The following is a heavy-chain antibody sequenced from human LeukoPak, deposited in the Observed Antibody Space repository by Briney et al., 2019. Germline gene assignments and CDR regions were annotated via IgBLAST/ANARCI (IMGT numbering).Heavy chain of an antibody. Sequence: SETLSLTCTVSGYSISSGYFWGWMRQPPGKGLEWIGSIYQSETAHYNPSLKSRVTISVDTSKNQFSLKLRSVMAADTAVYYCARVSGITMIVVFNSDAFDIWGQGTMVTVSS. J-gene: IGHJ3*02. CDR2: IYQSETA. CDR3: ARVSGITMIVVFNSDAFDI. D-gene: IGHD3-22*01. V-gene: IGHV4-38-2*02. CDR1: GYSISSGYF.